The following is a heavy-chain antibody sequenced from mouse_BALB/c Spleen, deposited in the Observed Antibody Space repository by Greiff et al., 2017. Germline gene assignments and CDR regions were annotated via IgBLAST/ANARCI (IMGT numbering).Heavy chain of an antibody. V-gene: IGHV3-2*02. D-gene: IGHD1-1*01. Sequence: EVKLQESGPGLVKPSQSLSLTCTVTGYSITSDYAWNWIRQFPGNKLEWMGYISYSGSTSYNPSLKSRISITRDTSKNQFFLQLNSVTTEDTATYYCARKGVSTVVATRYAMDYWGQGTSVTVSS. J-gene: IGHJ4*01. CDR2: ISYSGST. CDR1: GYSITSDYA. CDR3: ARKGVSTVVATRYAMDY.